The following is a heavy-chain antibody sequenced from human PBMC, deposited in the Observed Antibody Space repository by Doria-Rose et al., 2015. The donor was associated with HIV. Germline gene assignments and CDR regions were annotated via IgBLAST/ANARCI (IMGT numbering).Heavy chain of an antibody. J-gene: IGHJ6*02. D-gene: IGHD1-1*01. Sequence: QVQLQQWDAGLVKPSETLSLTCAVFGGSFSGYYWSWIRQPPGKGLEWIGGIHHSGSTNYKTSIKSRVTISLDTSKNLFSLKLSSVTAADTAVYYCARGLLRGGWNDVDYYYGMDVWGQGTTVTVSS. V-gene: IGHV4-34*01. CDR3: ARGLLRGGWNDVDYYYGMDV. CDR1: GGSFSGYY. CDR2: IHHSGST.